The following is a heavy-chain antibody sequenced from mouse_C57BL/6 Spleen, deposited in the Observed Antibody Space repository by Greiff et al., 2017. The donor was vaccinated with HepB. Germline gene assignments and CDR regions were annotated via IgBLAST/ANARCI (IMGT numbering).Heavy chain of an antibody. CDR1: GYTFTSYW. Sequence: QVQLKQPGAELVRPGSSVKLSCKASGYTFTSYWMDWVKQRPGQGLEWIGNIYPSDSETNYNQKFKDKATLTVDKSSSTAYMQLSSLTSEDSAVYYCARGVTMGRHFDYWGQGTTLTVSS. V-gene: IGHV1-61*01. D-gene: IGHD1-1*02. CDR3: ARGVTMGRHFDY. CDR2: IYPSDSET. J-gene: IGHJ2*01.